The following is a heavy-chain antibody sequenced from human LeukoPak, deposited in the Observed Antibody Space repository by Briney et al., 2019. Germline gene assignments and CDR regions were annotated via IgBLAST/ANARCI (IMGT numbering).Heavy chain of an antibody. CDR3: ARLFGNSDFDY. CDR1: GGSISSSSYY. Sequence: PSETLSLTCTVSGGSISSSSYYWGWIRQPPGKGLEWIGSIYYSGSTYYNPSLKGRVTISVDTSKNQFSLKLSSVTAADTAVYYCARLFGNSDFDYWGQGTLATVSS. J-gene: IGHJ4*02. V-gene: IGHV4-39*01. CDR2: IYYSGST. D-gene: IGHD4-23*01.